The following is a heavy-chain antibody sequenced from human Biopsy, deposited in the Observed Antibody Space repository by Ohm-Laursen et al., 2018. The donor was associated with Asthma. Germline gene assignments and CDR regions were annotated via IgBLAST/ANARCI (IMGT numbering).Heavy chain of an antibody. Sequence: GTLSLTCSVSGGSVSTGSYYWSWIRQPPGKGLEWLGYIYYTGRDNYNPSLKSRVTISVDTSKNQFSLRLNSVTAADTAVYYCARVPHYDILTGFTLRYYYGMDVWGQGTTVTVSS. J-gene: IGHJ6*02. CDR2: IYYTGRD. D-gene: IGHD3-9*01. CDR3: ARVPHYDILTGFTLRYYYGMDV. CDR1: GGSVSTGSYY. V-gene: IGHV4-61*01.